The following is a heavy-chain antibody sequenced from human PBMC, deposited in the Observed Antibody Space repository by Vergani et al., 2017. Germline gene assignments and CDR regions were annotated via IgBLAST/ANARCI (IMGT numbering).Heavy chain of an antibody. CDR1: GFSFNGYW. J-gene: IGHJ5*01. CDR3: ASARXIETCYMSNWLDS. CDR2: IKSDGSIT. Sequence: DVHLAESGGGFFQPGGSLRLSCSASGFSFNGYWMHWVRQVPGKGILWVSRIKSDGSITAYADSVKGRFTISRDNAQNTLYLQMNSLRVEDTGVYYCASARXIETCYMSNWLDSWGQGTLVTVSS. D-gene: IGHD3-9*01. V-gene: IGHV3-74*03.